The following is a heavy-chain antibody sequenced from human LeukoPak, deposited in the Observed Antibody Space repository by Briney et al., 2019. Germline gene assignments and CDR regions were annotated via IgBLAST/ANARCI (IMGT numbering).Heavy chain of an antibody. Sequence: GRSLRLSCAASGFTFSSYGMHWVRQAPGKGLEWVAVIWYDGSNKYYADSVKGRFTISRDNSKNTLYLQVNSLRAEDTAVYYCARAYCSGGSCYGYFQHWGQGTLVTVSS. J-gene: IGHJ1*01. CDR2: IWYDGSNK. CDR1: GFTFSSYG. D-gene: IGHD2-15*01. V-gene: IGHV3-33*01. CDR3: ARAYCSGGSCYGYFQH.